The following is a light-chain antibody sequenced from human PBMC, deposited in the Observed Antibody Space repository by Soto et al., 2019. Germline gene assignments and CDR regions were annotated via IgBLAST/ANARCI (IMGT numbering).Light chain of an antibody. V-gene: IGLV2-14*01. CDR3: SSYTTTDAYV. J-gene: IGLJ1*01. Sequence: QSALTQPASVSGSPGQSITISCTGTSSDVGGYNYVSWFQQYPGKAPKLMIYDVSTRPPGVSNRFSGSKSGNTASLTISGLQAEDEADYYCSSYTTTDAYVFGTGTKLTVL. CDR1: SSDVGGYNY. CDR2: DVS.